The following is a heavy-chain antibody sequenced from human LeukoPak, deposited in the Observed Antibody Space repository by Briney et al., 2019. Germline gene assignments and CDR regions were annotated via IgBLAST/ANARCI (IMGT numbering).Heavy chain of an antibody. CDR3: AKDIRYYDSSGYPGGY. Sequence: GGSLRLSCAASGFTFSSYAMSWVRQAPGKGLEWVSAISGSGGSTYYADSVKGRFTISRDNSKNTLYLQMNSLRAEDTAVYYCAKDIRYYDSSGYPGGYWGQGTLVTVSS. J-gene: IGHJ4*02. V-gene: IGHV3-23*01. CDR2: ISGSGGST. D-gene: IGHD3-22*01. CDR1: GFTFSSYA.